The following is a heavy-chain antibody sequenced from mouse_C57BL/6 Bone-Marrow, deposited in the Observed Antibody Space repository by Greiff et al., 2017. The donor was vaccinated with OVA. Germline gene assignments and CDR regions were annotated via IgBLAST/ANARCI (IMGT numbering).Heavy chain of an antibody. CDR3: ARSTYTVVAKDWYFDV. CDR2: IDPANGNT. Sequence: VQLKESVAELVRPGASVKLSCTASGFNIKNTYMHWVKQRPEQGLEWIGRIDPANGNTKYAPKFQGKATITADTSSNTAYLQLSSLTSEDTAIYYCARSTYTVVAKDWYFDVWGTGTTVTVSS. J-gene: IGHJ1*03. D-gene: IGHD1-1*01. CDR1: GFNIKNTY. V-gene: IGHV14-3*01.